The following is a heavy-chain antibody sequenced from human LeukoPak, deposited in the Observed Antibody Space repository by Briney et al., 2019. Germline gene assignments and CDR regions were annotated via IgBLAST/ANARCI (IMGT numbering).Heavy chain of an antibody. Sequence: SVKVSCKASGFTFTSSAVQWVRQARGQRLEWIGWIVVGSGNTNYAQKFQERVTITRDMSTSTAYMELSSLRSEDTAVYYCTRLGRDYASGTRHFDYWGQGTLVTVSS. J-gene: IGHJ4*02. CDR3: TRLGRDYASGTRHFDY. V-gene: IGHV1-58*01. CDR1: GFTFTSSA. D-gene: IGHD1-26*01. CDR2: IVVGSGNT.